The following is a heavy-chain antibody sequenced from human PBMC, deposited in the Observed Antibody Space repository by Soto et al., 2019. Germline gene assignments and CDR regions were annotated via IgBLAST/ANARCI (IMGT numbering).Heavy chain of an antibody. D-gene: IGHD3-3*01. Sequence: GGSLRLSCAASGFTVSSNYMSWVRQAPGKGLEWVSVIYSGGSTYYADSVKGRFTISRDNSKNTLYLQMNSLRAEDTAVYYCARVDGLPPVFFDYWGQGTLVTVSS. CDR1: GFTVSSNY. J-gene: IGHJ4*02. CDR2: IYSGGST. CDR3: ARVDGLPPVFFDY. V-gene: IGHV3-66*01.